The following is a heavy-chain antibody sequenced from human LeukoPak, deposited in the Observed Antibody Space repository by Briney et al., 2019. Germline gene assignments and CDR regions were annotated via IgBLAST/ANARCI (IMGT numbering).Heavy chain of an antibody. D-gene: IGHD3-22*01. CDR3: ARGGGDITMIVVVSYYFDY. V-gene: IGHV3-21*01. CDR2: ISSSSSYI. Sequence: MAGGSLRLSCAASGFTFSSYSMNWVRQAPGKGLEWVSSISSSSSYIYYADSVKGRFTISRDNAKNSLYLQMNSLRAEDTAVYYCARGGGDITMIVVVSYYFDYWGQGTPVTVSS. CDR1: GFTFSSYS. J-gene: IGHJ4*02.